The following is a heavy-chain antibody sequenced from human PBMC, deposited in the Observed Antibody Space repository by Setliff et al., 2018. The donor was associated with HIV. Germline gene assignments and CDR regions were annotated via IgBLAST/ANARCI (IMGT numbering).Heavy chain of an antibody. CDR3: ARDGLRHHLETLSGAFDV. V-gene: IGHV4-4*07. J-gene: IGHJ3*01. D-gene: IGHD3-10*01. Sequence: SETLSLTCTVSGGSISAYFWTWIRQPAGKGLEWIGRIYSGGSTNYNPSLNSRVTMSVDTSKNQFSLKLNSVTAADTAVYYCARDGLRHHLETLSGAFDVWGQGTAVTVSS. CDR2: IYSGGST. CDR1: GGSISAYF.